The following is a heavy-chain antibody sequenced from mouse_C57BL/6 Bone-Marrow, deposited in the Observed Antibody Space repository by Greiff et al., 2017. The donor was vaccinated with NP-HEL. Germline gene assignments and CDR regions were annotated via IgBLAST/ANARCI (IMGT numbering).Heavy chain of an antibody. CDR2: IDPENGDT. J-gene: IGHJ3*01. V-gene: IGHV14-4*01. D-gene: IGHD1-1*02. CDR3: TLWDWFAY. Sequence: VQLQQSGAELVRPGASVKLSCTASGFNIKDDYMHWVKHRPEQGLEWIGWIDPENGDTEYASKFQGKATITADTSSNTAYLQLSSLTSEDTAVYYCTLWDWFAYWGQGTLVTVSA. CDR1: GFNIKDDY.